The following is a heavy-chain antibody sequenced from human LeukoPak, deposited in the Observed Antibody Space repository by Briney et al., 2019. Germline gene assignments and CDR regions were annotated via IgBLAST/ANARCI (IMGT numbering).Heavy chain of an antibody. J-gene: IGHJ4*02. CDR1: GGSISSYY. CDR3: ARMVIAAAAHYSDY. Sequence: SETLSLTCTVSGGSISSYYWTWIRQPLGKGLEWIGYIYSSGSTNYNPSLKSRVTISVDTAKNQFSLKLSSVTAADTAVYYCARMVIAAAAHYSDYWGQGTLVTVSA. CDR2: IYSSGST. V-gene: IGHV4-4*09. D-gene: IGHD6-13*01.